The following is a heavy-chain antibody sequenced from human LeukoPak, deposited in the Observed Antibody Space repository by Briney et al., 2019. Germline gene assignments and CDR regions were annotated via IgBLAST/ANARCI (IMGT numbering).Heavy chain of an antibody. CDR3: AIQVGATPIISEPFDY. J-gene: IGHJ4*02. D-gene: IGHD1-26*01. CDR1: GGSITSSSYY. V-gene: IGHV4-39*01. CDR2: FYYSGST. Sequence: SETLSLTCTISGGSITSSSYYWGWIRQPPGKGLQWIGSFYYSGSTYYNPSLKSRVTIYVDTSKNQFSLKLSSVTAADTAVYYCAIQVGATPIISEPFDYWGQGTLVTVSS.